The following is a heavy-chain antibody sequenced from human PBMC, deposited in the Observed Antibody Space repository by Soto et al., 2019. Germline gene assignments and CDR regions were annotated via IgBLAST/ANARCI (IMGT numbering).Heavy chain of an antibody. D-gene: IGHD2-15*01. Sequence: PGGSLRLSCAASGFTFSNYAMSWVRQDPGKGLEWVSSISSSSSYIYYADSVKGRFTISRDNAKNSLYLQMNSLRAEDTAVYYCARGSDIVVGPAFDIWGQGTMVTVSS. CDR3: ARGSDIVVGPAFDI. V-gene: IGHV3-21*01. CDR1: GFTFSNYA. J-gene: IGHJ3*02. CDR2: ISSSSSYI.